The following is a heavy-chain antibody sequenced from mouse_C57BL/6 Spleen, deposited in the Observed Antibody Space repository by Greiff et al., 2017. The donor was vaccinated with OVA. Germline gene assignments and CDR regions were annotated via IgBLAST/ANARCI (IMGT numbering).Heavy chain of an antibody. D-gene: IGHD1-1*01. CDR1: GYTFTSYW. V-gene: IGHV1-72*01. Sequence: QVQLQQPGAELVKPGASVKLSCKASGYTFTSYWMHWVKQRPGRGLEWIGRIDPSSGGTKYNEKFKSTATLTVDKPSSTAYMQLSSLTSEDSAVYYCARPYYGSSYNYFGYWGQGPTLTVSS. CDR2: IDPSSGGT. CDR3: ARPYYGSSYNYFGY. J-gene: IGHJ2*01.